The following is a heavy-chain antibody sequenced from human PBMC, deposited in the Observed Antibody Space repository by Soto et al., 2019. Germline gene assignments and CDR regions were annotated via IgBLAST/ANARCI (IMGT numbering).Heavy chain of an antibody. D-gene: IGHD1-1*01. J-gene: IGHJ3*02. Sequence: EVQVVESGGNLVQPGGSLRLSCAASGFTLSDYWMTWVRQAPGKGLEWLANIKQDGSKKHYVDSVKGRFTISRDNAENSLYLQRDSLRAEDTAVYFCTRDLSPWKDGAWYDAFDIWGQVTMVTVSS. CDR1: GFTLSDYW. CDR2: IKQDGSKK. V-gene: IGHV3-7*01. CDR3: TRDLSPWKDGAWYDAFDI.